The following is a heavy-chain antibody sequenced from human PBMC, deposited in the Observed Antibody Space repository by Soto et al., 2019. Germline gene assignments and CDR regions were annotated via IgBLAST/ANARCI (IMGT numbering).Heavy chain of an antibody. Sequence: QLQLQESGPGLVKPSETLSLTCTVSGGSISSSSYYWGWIRQPPGKGLEWIGNIYYSGSTYYNPSLRSRVTISVDTSKNHFSLKLSSVTAADTAVYYCARHGPLSNDWNQLDYWGQGTLVTVSS. V-gene: IGHV4-39*01. CDR3: ARHGPLSNDWNQLDY. J-gene: IGHJ4*02. D-gene: IGHD1-1*01. CDR2: IYYSGST. CDR1: GGSISSSSYY.